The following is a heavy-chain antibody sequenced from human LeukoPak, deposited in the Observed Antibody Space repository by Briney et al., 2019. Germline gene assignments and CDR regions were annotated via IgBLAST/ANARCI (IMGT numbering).Heavy chain of an antibody. CDR2: ISYSGGNT. CDR3: AKQDAYSSGWYP. Sequence: QPGGSLRLSCAASGFTFSNYAMSWVRQAPGKGLEWVSGISYSGGNTYYADSVKGRFTISRDNSKNTLYLQMNSLRAEDTAVYYCAKQDAYSSGWYPWGQGTLVTVSS. J-gene: IGHJ5*02. CDR1: GFTFSNYA. D-gene: IGHD6-19*01. V-gene: IGHV3-23*01.